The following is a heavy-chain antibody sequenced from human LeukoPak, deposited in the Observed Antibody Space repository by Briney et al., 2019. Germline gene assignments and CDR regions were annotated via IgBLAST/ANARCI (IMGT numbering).Heavy chain of an antibody. CDR1: GFSLSTSGVG. V-gene: IGHV2-5*01. CDR3: ATTGYSSGWYWGREKYYFDY. CDR2: IYWNDDK. J-gene: IGHJ4*02. Sequence: SGPTLVKPTQTLTLTCTFSGFSLSTSGVGVGWIRQPPGKALEWLALIYWNDDKRYSPSLKSRLTITKDTSKNQVVLTMTNMDPVDTATYYCATTGYSSGWYWGREKYYFDYWGQGTLVTVSS. D-gene: IGHD6-13*01.